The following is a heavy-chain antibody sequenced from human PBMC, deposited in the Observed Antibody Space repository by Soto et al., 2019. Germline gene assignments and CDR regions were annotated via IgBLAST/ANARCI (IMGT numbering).Heavy chain of an antibody. V-gene: IGHV3-74*01. CDR1: GFTFGNYW. Sequence: LRLSCAASGFTFGNYWMHWVRQAPGKGLVWVSRISDYGRINYADSVKDRFIISRDDARSELYLQLNDLRVEDAATYYCARGGLEPFDHWGQGALVTVSS. J-gene: IGHJ4*02. D-gene: IGHD1-1*01. CDR2: ISDYGRI. CDR3: ARGGLEPFDH.